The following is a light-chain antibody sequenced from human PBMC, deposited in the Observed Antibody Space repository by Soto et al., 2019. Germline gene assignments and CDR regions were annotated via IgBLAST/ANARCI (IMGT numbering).Light chain of an antibody. Sequence: QSVLTQPRSVSGSPGQSVTISCTGSSSDVGGYNYVSWYQQHPGKAPKLIIYDVTKRPSGVPDRFSGSKSGNTASRTISGLQAEDEADYHCCSYAGSGAFVFGAGTKATVL. V-gene: IGLV2-11*01. CDR2: DVT. J-gene: IGLJ1*01. CDR1: SSDVGGYNY. CDR3: CSYAGSGAFV.